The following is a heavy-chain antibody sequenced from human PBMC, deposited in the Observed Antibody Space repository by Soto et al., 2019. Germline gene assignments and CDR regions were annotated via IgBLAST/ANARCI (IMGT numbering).Heavy chain of an antibody. D-gene: IGHD3-3*01. V-gene: IGHV1-2*04. J-gene: IGHJ4*02. CDR1: GYTFTGYY. CDR3: ARDVFGQHFDY. CDR2: INPNSGGT. Sequence: EASVKGSCKASGYTFTGYYMHWVRQAPGQGLEWMGWINPNSGGTNYAQKFQGWVTMTRDTSISTAYMELSRLRSDDTAVYYCARDVFGQHFDYWGQGTLVTVSS.